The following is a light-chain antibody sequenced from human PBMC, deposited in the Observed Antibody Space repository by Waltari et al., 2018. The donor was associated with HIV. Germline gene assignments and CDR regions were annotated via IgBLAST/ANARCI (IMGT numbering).Light chain of an antibody. J-gene: IGLJ2*01. V-gene: IGLV2-18*02. CDR3: SSFTTSITVV. CDR2: DVS. CDR1: SSVFGNYNV. Sequence: QSALTQPPSVSGSLGQSVTISCTGTSSVFGNYNVVSWYQQSPGTAPKLMIYDVSNRPSGVPERFSGSKSGNTASLTISGLQAEDEADYYCSSFTTSITVVFGGGTKLTVL.